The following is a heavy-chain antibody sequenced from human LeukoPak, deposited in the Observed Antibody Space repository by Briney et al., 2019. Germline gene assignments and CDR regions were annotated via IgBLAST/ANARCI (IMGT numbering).Heavy chain of an antibody. J-gene: IGHJ4*02. Sequence: SGGSLRLSCVASGFTFSSYAMHWVRQAPGKGLEWVAVISYDGSNKYYADSVKGRFTISRDNSKNTLYLQMNGLRAEDTAVYYCASAVIAAAGSSYFDYWGQGTLVTVS. CDR1: GFTFSSYA. CDR3: ASAVIAAAGSSYFDY. V-gene: IGHV3-30*04. D-gene: IGHD6-13*01. CDR2: ISYDGSNK.